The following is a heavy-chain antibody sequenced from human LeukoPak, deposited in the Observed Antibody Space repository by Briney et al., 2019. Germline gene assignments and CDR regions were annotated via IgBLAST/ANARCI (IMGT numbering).Heavy chain of an antibody. Sequence: PETLSLTCTVSGGSISSYYWSWIRQPPGKGLEWTGYIYYSGSTNYNPSLKSRVTISVDTSKNQFSLKLSSVTAADTAVYYCARARYSSSWACDYWGQGTLVTVSS. J-gene: IGHJ4*02. CDR1: GGSISSYY. CDR2: IYYSGST. CDR3: ARARYSSSWACDY. V-gene: IGHV4-59*01. D-gene: IGHD6-13*01.